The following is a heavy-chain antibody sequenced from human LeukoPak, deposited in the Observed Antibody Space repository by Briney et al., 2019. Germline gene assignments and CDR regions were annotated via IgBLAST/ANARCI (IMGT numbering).Heavy chain of an antibody. D-gene: IGHD6-25*01. V-gene: IGHV4-34*01. CDR3: ARGRGTYYYGMDV. J-gene: IGHJ6*02. CDR1: GGSFSGYY. Sequence: SETLSLTCAVYGGSFSGYYWSWIRQPPGKGLEWIGEINHSGSTNYNPSLKSRVTISVDTSKNQFSLKLSSVTAADTAVYYCARGRGTYYYGMDVWGQGTTVTVSS. CDR2: INHSGST.